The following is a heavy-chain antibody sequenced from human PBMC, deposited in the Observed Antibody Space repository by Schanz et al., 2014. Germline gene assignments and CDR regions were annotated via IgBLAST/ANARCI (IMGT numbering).Heavy chain of an antibody. CDR2: IKQDESER. Sequence: EVQLVESGGGLVKPGGSLRLSCAASGFTFSYYNMNWVRQAPGKGLEWVANIKQDESERSYVDSVKGRFTISRDNAKNSLYLQMNSLRAEDTAVYYCARDKGGYYPFDYWGQGTLVTVSS. D-gene: IGHD3-3*01. CDR3: ARDKGGYYPFDY. CDR1: GFTFSYYN. V-gene: IGHV3-7*01. J-gene: IGHJ4*02.